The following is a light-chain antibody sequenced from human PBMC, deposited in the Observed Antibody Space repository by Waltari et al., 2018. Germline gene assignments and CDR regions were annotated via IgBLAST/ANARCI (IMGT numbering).Light chain of an antibody. Sequence: DIQMTQSPSSLSASVGDRVTITCRASQSISTFLNWYQQKEGRAPKLLIYAASTLQRGVPSRFSGSGAGSDFTLTISSLQPEDSATYHCQESVSIPKGTFGPGTKVEIK. CDR2: AAS. CDR1: QSISTF. CDR3: QESVSIPKGT. V-gene: IGKV1-39*01. J-gene: IGKJ3*01.